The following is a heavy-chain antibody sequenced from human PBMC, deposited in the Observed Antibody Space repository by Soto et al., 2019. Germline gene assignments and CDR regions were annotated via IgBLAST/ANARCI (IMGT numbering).Heavy chain of an antibody. J-gene: IGHJ4*02. V-gene: IGHV3-15*01. CDR3: TTAAGGMWGADY. CDR1: GFTFSNVW. D-gene: IGHD1-26*01. CDR2: VKSKSDGATT. Sequence: EVRLVESGGGLVKPGGSLRLSCAASGFTFSNVWMSWVRQAPGKGLEWVGRVKSKSDGATTDYAAPVKGRFTVSRDESQNTLSLQMDSLKIEDTAVYFCTTAAGGMWGADYWGQGTPVTVSS.